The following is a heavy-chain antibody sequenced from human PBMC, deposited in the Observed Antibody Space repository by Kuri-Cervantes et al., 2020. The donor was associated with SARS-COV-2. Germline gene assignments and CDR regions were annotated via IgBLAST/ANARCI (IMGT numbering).Heavy chain of an antibody. CDR1: GFTFSSYG. D-gene: IGHD3-10*01. V-gene: IGHV3-33*01. CDR3: ARDLAFRDLPGGY. Sequence: GESLKISCAASGFTFSSYGMHWVRQAPGKGLEWVAVIWYDGSNKYYADSVKGRFTISRDNSKNTLYLQMNSLRAEDTAVYYCARDLAFRDLPGGYWGQGTLVTVSS. J-gene: IGHJ4*02. CDR2: IWYDGSNK.